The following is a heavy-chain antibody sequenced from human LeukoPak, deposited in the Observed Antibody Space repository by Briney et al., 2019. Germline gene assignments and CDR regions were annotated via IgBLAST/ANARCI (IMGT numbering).Heavy chain of an antibody. CDR2: IYHSGST. CDR3: ARDRGPYSGYDSYYFDY. CDR1: GDFISSNNW. D-gene: IGHD5-12*01. V-gene: IGHV4-4*02. Sequence: SETLSLTCAVSGDFISSNNWWSWVRQPPGKGLEWIGEIYHSGSTSHNPSLKSRVTISVDKSKNQFSLKLSSVTAADAAVYYCARDRGPYSGYDSYYFDYWGQGTLVTVSS. J-gene: IGHJ4*02.